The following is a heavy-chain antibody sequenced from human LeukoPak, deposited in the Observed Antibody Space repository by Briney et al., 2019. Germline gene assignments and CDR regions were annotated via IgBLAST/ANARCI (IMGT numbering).Heavy chain of an antibody. Sequence: PGGSLRLSCAASGFTFSSYGMSWVRQAPGKGLEWVSAISGSGGSTYYADSVKGRFTISRDNSKNTLYLQMSSLRAEDTAVYYCAKSGYSYGYTIAFDIWGQGTMVTVSS. CDR2: ISGSGGST. CDR1: GFTFSSYG. D-gene: IGHD5-18*01. J-gene: IGHJ3*02. CDR3: AKSGYSYGYTIAFDI. V-gene: IGHV3-23*01.